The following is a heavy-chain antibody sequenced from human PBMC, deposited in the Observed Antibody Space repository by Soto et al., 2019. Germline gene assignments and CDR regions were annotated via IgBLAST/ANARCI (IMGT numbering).Heavy chain of an antibody. J-gene: IGHJ6*03. CDR2: VNHSGST. V-gene: IGHV4-34*01. CDR3: ARLSRAFGGVVASRLHYYYYMDV. Sequence: SETLSRTCAANGGSFSVYYWSSIRQTPRQGLEWIGEVNHSGSTNYNPSLKSRVTVSVETSKNQFSLQLSSVTAADTAVYYCARLSRAFGGVVASRLHYYYYMDVWGKGTTVT. D-gene: IGHD3-16*02. CDR1: GGSFSVYY.